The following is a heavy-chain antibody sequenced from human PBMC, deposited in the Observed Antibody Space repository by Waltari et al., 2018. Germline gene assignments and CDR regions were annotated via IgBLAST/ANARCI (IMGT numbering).Heavy chain of an antibody. D-gene: IGHD3-22*01. V-gene: IGHV3-23*01. CDR2: IRDSGVVT. CDR3: ARHLYSIDYLELDN. J-gene: IGHJ4*02. Sequence: EGHLLESGGGLVQPGGSLRLSCLASGFTFINYAMSWVRQAPGKGLEWVSGIRDSGVVTKYADSVKGRFTVSRDNSKNTLYLQLNSLRAEDTAVYYCARHLYSIDYLELDNWGQGTLVTVSS. CDR1: GFTFINYA.